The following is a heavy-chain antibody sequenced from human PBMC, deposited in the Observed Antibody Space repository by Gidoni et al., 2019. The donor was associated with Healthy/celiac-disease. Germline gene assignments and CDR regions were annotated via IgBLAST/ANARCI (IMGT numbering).Heavy chain of an antibody. CDR3: ARDPNRNDFWSGYYIAQFDY. J-gene: IGHJ4*02. V-gene: IGHV3-21*01. CDR1: GFTFSSYS. D-gene: IGHD3-3*01. CDR2: ISSSSSYI. Sequence: EVQLVESGGGLVKPGGSLRLSCAASGFTFSSYSLNWVRQAPGKGLEWGSSISSSSSYIYYADSVKGRFTISRDNAKNSLYLQMNSLRAEDTAVYYCARDPNRNDFWSGYYIAQFDYWGQGTLVTVSS.